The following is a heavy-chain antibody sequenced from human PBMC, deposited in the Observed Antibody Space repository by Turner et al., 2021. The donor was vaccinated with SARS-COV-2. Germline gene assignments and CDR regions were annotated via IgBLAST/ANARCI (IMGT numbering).Heavy chain of an antibody. D-gene: IGHD5-18*01. CDR2: ISVSGGST. V-gene: IGHV3-23*01. J-gene: IGHJ6*02. Sequence: EVQLLESGGGLVQPGGSLRLSCAASGFTFSSYAMSWVRQAPGKGLEWVSAISVSGGSTYYADSVKGRFTISRDNSKNTLYLQMNSLRAEDTAVYYCAKAHGYSYGGVDYYYYYGMDVWGQGTTVTVSS. CDR1: GFTFSSYA. CDR3: AKAHGYSYGGVDYYYYYGMDV.